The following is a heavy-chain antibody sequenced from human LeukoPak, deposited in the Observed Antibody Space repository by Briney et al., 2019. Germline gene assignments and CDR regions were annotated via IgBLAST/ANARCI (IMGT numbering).Heavy chain of an antibody. V-gene: IGHV3-15*01. D-gene: IGHD3-22*01. CDR2: IKSKTDGGTT. CDR3: TTLPDYYDSSGYRDY. J-gene: IGHJ4*02. Sequence: GGSLRLSCAASGFTFSNAWMSWVRQAPGKGLEWVGRIKSKTDGGTTDYAAPVKGRFTISRDDSKNTLYLQMNSLKTKDTAVYYCTTLPDYYDSSGYRDYWGQGTLVTVSS. CDR1: GFTFSNAW.